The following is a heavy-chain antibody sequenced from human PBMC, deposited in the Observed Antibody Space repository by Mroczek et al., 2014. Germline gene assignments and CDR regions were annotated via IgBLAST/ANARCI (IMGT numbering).Heavy chain of an antibody. CDR3: ARVRGDPYCSSTSCPPGWFDP. D-gene: IGHD2-2*01. CDR2: IIPIFGTA. CDR1: GGTFSSYA. V-gene: IGHV1-69*12. Sequence: QVQLVQSGAEVKKPGSSVKVSCKASGGTFSSYAISWVRQAPGQGLEWMGGIIPIFGTANYAQKFQGRVTITADESTSTAYMELSSLRSEDTAVYYCARVRGDPYCSSTSCPPGWFDPWGQGTPGH. J-gene: IGHJ5*02.